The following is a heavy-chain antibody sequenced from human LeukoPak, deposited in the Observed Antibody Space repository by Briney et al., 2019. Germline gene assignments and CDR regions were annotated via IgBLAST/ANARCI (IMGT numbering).Heavy chain of an antibody. CDR3: AKSNGYGLVDI. V-gene: IGHV4-59*11. CDR2: IYYSGSA. D-gene: IGHD3-10*01. Sequence: SETLSLTCTVSGGPISSHQWSWIRQPPGKGLEWIGNIYYSGSANYNPSLKSRVIISLDTSRNQFSLKLNSVTAADTAVYYCAKSNGYGLVDIWGQGTMVTVSS. CDR1: GGPISSHQ. J-gene: IGHJ3*02.